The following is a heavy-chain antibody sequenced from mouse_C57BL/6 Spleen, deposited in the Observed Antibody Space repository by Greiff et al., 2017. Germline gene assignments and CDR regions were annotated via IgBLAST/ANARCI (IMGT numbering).Heavy chain of an antibody. CDR3: ARHEGNPFAY. J-gene: IGHJ3*01. V-gene: IGHV5-6*01. D-gene: IGHD2-1*01. CDR1: GFTFSSYG. Sequence: DVQLQESGGDLVKPGGSLKLSCAASGFTFSSYGMSWVRQTPDKRLEWVATISSGGSYTYYPDSVKGRFTISRDNAKNTLYLQMSSLKSEDTAMYYCARHEGNPFAYWGQGTLVTVSA. CDR2: ISSGGSYT.